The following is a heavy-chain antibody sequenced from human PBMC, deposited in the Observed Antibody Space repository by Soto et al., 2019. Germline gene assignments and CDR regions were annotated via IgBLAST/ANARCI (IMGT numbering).Heavy chain of an antibody. CDR1: AGSVCTDSFN. V-gene: IGHV4-31*03. CDR2: INYSGTT. J-gene: IGHJ6*02. CDR3: ARDHKWDGMDV. Sequence: PPCTLSAGSVCTDSFNWSWVRQFPGKGLEWIGYINYSGTTYYSPSLRSRITMSVDTSKNQFSLNLSSVTAADTAVYYCARDHKWDGMDVWGQGTTVTVSS. D-gene: IGHD1-26*01.